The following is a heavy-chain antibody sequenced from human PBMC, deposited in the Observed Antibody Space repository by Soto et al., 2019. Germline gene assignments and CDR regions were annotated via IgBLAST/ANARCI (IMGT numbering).Heavy chain of an antibody. J-gene: IGHJ6*02. V-gene: IGHV4-30-2*01. CDR2: IYYRGTT. Sequence: QLRLQESGSGLVKPSQTLSLTCTVSNGSVSSGTYSWSWVRQPPGKGLEWIGYIYYRGTTYYTPSLTSRLTMSMDRANDHFSLNLSSVTAADTAVYFCARGHYYYGMDVWGQGITVTVSS. CDR3: ARGHYYYGMDV. CDR1: NGSVSSGTYS.